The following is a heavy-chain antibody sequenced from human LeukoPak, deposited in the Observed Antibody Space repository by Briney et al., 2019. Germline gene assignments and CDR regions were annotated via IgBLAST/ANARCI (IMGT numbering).Heavy chain of an antibody. J-gene: IGHJ5*02. V-gene: IGHV1-8*03. CDR3: ARGAYDYVWGSYLLNWFGP. D-gene: IGHD3-16*02. Sequence: ASVKVSCKASGYTFTSYDINWVRQATGQGLEWMGWMNPNSGNTGYAQKFQGRVTITRNTSISTAYMELSSLRSEDTAVYYCARGAYDYVWGSYLLNWFGPWGQGTLVTVSS. CDR1: GYTFTSYD. CDR2: MNPNSGNT.